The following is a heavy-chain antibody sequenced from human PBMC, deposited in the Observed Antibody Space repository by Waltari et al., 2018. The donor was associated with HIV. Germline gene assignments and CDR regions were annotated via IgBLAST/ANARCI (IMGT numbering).Heavy chain of an antibody. J-gene: IGHJ4*02. V-gene: IGHV3-9*01. CDR1: GFTFDDYA. CDR2: ISWNSENI. D-gene: IGHD3-22*01. CDR3: TNSYDATSGYFID. Sequence: LSCAASGFTFDDYAMHWVRQAPGKGLEWVSGISWNSENIGYAGSVKGRFNVSRDNAKRVLFLQMDSLRPEDTALYYCTNSYDATSGYFIDWGQGTLVTVSS.